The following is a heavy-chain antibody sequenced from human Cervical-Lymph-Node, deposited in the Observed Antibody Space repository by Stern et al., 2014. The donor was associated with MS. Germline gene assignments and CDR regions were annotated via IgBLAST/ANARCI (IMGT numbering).Heavy chain of an antibody. CDR3: ATSPHYERYGMDV. J-gene: IGHJ6*02. V-gene: IGHV3-21*01. CDR1: GFTFRSYN. D-gene: IGHD3-3*01. Sequence: EVQLVESGGGLVKPGGSLRLSCAASGFTFRSYNLNWVRQAPGKGLEWVSSISSSSSHINYADSVKGRFTISRDNGENSLYLQMNSLRAEDTAVYYCATSPHYERYGMDVWGQGTTVTVSS. CDR2: ISSSSSHI.